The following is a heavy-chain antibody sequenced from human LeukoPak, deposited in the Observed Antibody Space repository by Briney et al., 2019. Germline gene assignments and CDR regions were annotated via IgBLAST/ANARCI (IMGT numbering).Heavy chain of an antibody. CDR1: GFTFDDYA. D-gene: IGHD1-14*01. J-gene: IGHJ6*02. Sequence: GRSLRLSCAASGFTFDDYAMHWVRQAPGKGLEWVSGISWNSGSIGYADSVKGRFTISRDNAKNSLYLQMNSLRAEDTALYYCASDRVFYGLDVWGQGTTVTVSS. CDR2: ISWNSGSI. V-gene: IGHV3-9*01. CDR3: ASDRVFYGLDV.